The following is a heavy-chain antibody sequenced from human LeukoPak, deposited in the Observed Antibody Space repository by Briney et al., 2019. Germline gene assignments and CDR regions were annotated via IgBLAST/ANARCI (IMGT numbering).Heavy chain of an antibody. D-gene: IGHD6-19*01. J-gene: IGHJ4*02. Sequence: GGSLRLSCSASGITFSSHAMHWVRQAPGKGLEYVSAISGSGGSTFYADSVKGRFTISRDNSQNTLYLQMNSLRADDTAVYYCAKERYSSGWYYFDYWGRGTLVTVSS. V-gene: IGHV3-64*04. CDR3: AKERYSSGWYYFDY. CDR2: ISGSGGST. CDR1: GITFSSHA.